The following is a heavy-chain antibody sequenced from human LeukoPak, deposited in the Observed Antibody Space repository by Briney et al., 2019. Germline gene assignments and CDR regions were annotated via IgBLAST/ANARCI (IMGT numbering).Heavy chain of an antibody. J-gene: IGHJ4*02. Sequence: GASVKVSCKASGYTFTVYYMYCVRQAPGQGLEWMGWINPNSGGTNYAQKFQGRVTMTRDTSISTAYMELSRLRSDDTAVYYCARARGIAVAGTDFDYWGQGTLVTVSS. CDR1: GYTFTVYY. CDR2: INPNSGGT. V-gene: IGHV1-2*02. D-gene: IGHD6-19*01. CDR3: ARARGIAVAGTDFDY.